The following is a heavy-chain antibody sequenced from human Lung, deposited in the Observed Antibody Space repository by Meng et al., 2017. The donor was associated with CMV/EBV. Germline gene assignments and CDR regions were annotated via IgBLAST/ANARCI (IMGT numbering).Heavy chain of an antibody. CDR2: MNPNSGNT. CDR1: YTLTNYA. CDR3: ARMSYDWDDQESNWFDP. J-gene: IGHJ5*02. D-gene: IGHD1-20*01. V-gene: IGHV1-8*03. Sequence: YTLTNYAINWVRQATGQGLEWMGWMNPNSGNTGYAQKFQGRVTITRDTSIGTAYMELSSLRSEDTAVYYCARMSYDWDDQESNWFDPWGQGTLVTVSS.